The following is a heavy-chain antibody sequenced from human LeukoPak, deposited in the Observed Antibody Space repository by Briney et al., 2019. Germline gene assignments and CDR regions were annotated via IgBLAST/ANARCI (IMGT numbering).Heavy chain of an antibody. CDR3: AKHSRGSFRGASAFDY. D-gene: IGHD1-26*01. V-gene: IGHV3-23*01. CDR2: IRADAVTT. CDR1: GFIFSHHG. Sequence: GGSLRLSCATSGFIFSHHGLNWVRQAPGKGLEWVSGIRADAVTTYYADSVKGRFTISRDNSKNTLYLQMNSLRAEDTAAYYCAKHSRGSFRGASAFDYWGQGTVVTVSS. J-gene: IGHJ4*02.